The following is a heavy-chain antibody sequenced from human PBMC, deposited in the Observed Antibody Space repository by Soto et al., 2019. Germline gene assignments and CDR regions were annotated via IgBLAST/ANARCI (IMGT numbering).Heavy chain of an antibody. V-gene: IGHV4-61*01. Sequence: QVQLQESGPGLVKPSETLSLTCTVSGGSVSSGSYYWSWIRQPPGKGLEYIGYLYYSGSTNYNPSLRSLVTISVDTPKNQFSLRLTSVTAADTAIYYCARGQAFWTGYYRMPYYFDYWGQGTLVTVSS. D-gene: IGHD3-3*01. CDR1: GGSVSSGSYY. J-gene: IGHJ4*02. CDR2: LYYSGST. CDR3: ARGQAFWTGYYRMPYYFDY.